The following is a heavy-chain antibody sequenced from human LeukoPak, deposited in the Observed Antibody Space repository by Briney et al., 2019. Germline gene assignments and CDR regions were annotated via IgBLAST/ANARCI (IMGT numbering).Heavy chain of an antibody. J-gene: IGHJ6*02. CDR3: VRDLVATIDHYYYGMDV. CDR1: GDSITTYY. Sequence: SETLSLTCTVSGDSITTYYWSWLRQPPGKGLEWIGYIFYSGSTSYNPSLKSRVTISIDTSKNQFSLKLSSVTAADTAVYFCVRDLVATIDHYYYGMDVWGQGTTVTVSS. V-gene: IGHV4-59*01. D-gene: IGHD5-12*01. CDR2: IFYSGST.